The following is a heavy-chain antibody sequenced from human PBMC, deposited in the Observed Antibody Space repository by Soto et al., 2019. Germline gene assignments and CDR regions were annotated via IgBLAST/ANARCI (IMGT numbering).Heavy chain of an antibody. V-gene: IGHV4-59*01. Sequence: QVQLQESGPGLVKPSETLSLTCTVSGGSISSYYWSWIRQPPGKGLEWIGYIYHRGTTNYSPSLKIRVTISADMSKTQFSLKLSSVTAADTAVYYCARAIRRGGGFDYWGQGTLVTVSS. CDR1: GGSISSYY. J-gene: IGHJ4*02. D-gene: IGHD3-10*01. CDR2: IYHRGTT. CDR3: ARAIRRGGGFDY.